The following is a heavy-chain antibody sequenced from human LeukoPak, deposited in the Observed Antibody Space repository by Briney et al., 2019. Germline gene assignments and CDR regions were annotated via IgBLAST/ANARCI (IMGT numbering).Heavy chain of an antibody. D-gene: IGHD1-26*01. CDR1: GGSISSYY. V-gene: IGHV4-59*01. Sequence: KPSETLSLTCTVSGGSISSYYWSWIRQPPGKGLEWIGCIYYSGRTYYNPSLKSRVTISVDMSKSQFSLRLTSVTAADTAVYYCAKCGSPGPYYYGMDVWGQGTTVTVSS. CDR3: AKCGSPGPYYYGMDV. CDR2: IYYSGRT. J-gene: IGHJ6*02.